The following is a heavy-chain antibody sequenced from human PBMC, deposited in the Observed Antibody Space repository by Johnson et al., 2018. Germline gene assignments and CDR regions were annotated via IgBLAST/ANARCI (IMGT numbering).Heavy chain of an antibody. V-gene: IGHV3-30-3*01. CDR3: ARGPRYATLRLGELSSLREEYFQY. CDR2: ISYDGSNK. J-gene: IGHJ1*01. CDR1: GFTFSSYA. Sequence: VQLVESGGGVVQPGRSLRLSCAASGFTFSSYAMHWVRQAPGKGLEWVAVISYDGSNKYYADSVKGRFTISRDNSKNTLYLQMNSLRAEDTAVYYCARGPRYATLRLGELSSLREEYFQYWGQGTLVTVSS. D-gene: IGHD3-16*02.